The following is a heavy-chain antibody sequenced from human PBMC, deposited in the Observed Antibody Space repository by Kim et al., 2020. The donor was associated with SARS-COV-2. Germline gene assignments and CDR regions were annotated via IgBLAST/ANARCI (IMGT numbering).Heavy chain of an antibody. D-gene: IGHD5-18*01. Sequence: YADSVKGRLTISRDNSKNTLYLQMNSLRAEDTAVYYCARGSGYSYGYFDYWGQGTLVTVSS. CDR3: ARGSGYSYGYFDY. V-gene: IGHV3-30*01. J-gene: IGHJ4*02.